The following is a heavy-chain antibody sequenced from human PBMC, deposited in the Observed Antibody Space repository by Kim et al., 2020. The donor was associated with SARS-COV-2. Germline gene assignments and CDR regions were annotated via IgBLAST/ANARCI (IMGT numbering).Heavy chain of an antibody. V-gene: IGHV1-2*02. CDR3: AREPPPHYCSGGSCPCDY. Sequence: ASVKVSCKASGYTFTGYYMHWVRQAPGQGLEWMGWINPNSGGTNYAQKFQGRVTMTRDTSISTAYMELSRLRSDDTAVYYCAREPPPHYCSGGSCPCDYWGQGTLVTVSS. J-gene: IGHJ4*02. CDR1: GYTFTGYY. D-gene: IGHD2-15*01. CDR2: INPNSGGT.